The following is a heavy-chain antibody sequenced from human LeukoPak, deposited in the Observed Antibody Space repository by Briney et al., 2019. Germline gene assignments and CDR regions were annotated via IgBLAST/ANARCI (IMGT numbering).Heavy chain of an antibody. CDR3: VRDRGTYRPIDY. CDR2: ISYTGTYI. V-gene: IGHV3-21*04. CDR1: GFNFRAYW. J-gene: IGHJ4*02. D-gene: IGHD1-26*01. Sequence: GSLRLSCTTSGFNFRAYWMAWVRQAPGKGLEWVSSISYTGTYIYYADSVKGRFTISRDNAQNSLYLQMNSLRAEDTAIYYCVRDRGTYRPIDYWGQGTLVTVSS.